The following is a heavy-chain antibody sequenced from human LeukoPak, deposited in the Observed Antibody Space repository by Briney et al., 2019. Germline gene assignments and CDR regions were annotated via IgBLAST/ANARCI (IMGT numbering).Heavy chain of an antibody. CDR2: ISWNSGSI. V-gene: IGHV3-9*01. CDR3: AKDWNRGGFDY. Sequence: GGSLRLSCAASGFTFDDYAMHWVRQAPGKGLEWVSGISWNSGSIGYADSVKGRFTISRDNAKNSLYLQMNSLRAEDTALYYCAKDWNRGGFDYLGQGTLVTVSS. D-gene: IGHD3-10*01. CDR1: GFTFDDYA. J-gene: IGHJ4*02.